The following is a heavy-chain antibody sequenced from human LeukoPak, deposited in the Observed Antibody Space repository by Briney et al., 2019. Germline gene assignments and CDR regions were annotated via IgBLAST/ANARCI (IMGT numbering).Heavy chain of an antibody. D-gene: IGHD3-10*01. CDR3: AKSLYGSGSYYNWFDP. V-gene: IGHV4-34*01. Sequence: SEPLSLTRTVSGGSISSYYWGWIRQSPGKGLEWIGEINHRGSTNYNPSLKRRVTISLDTSKNQFSLKLSSVTAADTAVYYCAKSLYGSGSYYNWFDPWGQGTLVTVSS. CDR1: GGSISSYY. CDR2: INHRGST. J-gene: IGHJ5*02.